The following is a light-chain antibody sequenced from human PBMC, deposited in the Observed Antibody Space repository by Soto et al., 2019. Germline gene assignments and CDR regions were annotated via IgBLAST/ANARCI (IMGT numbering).Light chain of an antibody. V-gene: IGLV2-14*01. CDR3: SSYTSSSSPYV. CDR1: SSDVGGYKY. Sequence: QSALTQPASVSGSPGQSITISCTGTSSDVGGYKYVSWYQQYPGKAPKLMIYEVSNRPSGVSNRFSGSKSGNTASLTISELQAEDEADYYCSSYTSSSSPYVFGTGTKLTVL. CDR2: EVS. J-gene: IGLJ1*01.